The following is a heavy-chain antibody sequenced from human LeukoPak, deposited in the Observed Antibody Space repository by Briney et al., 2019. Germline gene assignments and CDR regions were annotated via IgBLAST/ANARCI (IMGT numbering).Heavy chain of an antibody. CDR2: IYYSGST. V-gene: IGHV4-31*03. Sequence: SETLSLTCTVSGGSIGSGGYYWSWIRQHPGKGLEWIGYIYYSGSTYYNPSLKSRVTISVDTSKNQFSLKLSSVTAADTAVYYCARSYYGSGPPQNWFDPWGQGTLVTVSS. D-gene: IGHD3-10*01. CDR3: ARSYYGSGPPQNWFDP. J-gene: IGHJ5*02. CDR1: GGSIGSGGYY.